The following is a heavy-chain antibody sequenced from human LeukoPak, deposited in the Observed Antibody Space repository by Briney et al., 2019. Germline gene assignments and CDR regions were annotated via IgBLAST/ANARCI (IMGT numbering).Heavy chain of an antibody. CDR3: ARDQYSYAHAAH. D-gene: IGHD5-18*01. CDR1: GFTLTTYA. V-gene: IGHV3-23*01. J-gene: IGHJ4*02. Sequence: GGSLRLSCAASGFTLTTYAMSWVRQAPGKGLEWVSGMSGSGSTHYADSVKGRFTISRDNSKNTLHLQMNSLRAEDTAVYYCARDQYSYAHAAHWGQGTLVTVSS. CDR2: MSGSGST.